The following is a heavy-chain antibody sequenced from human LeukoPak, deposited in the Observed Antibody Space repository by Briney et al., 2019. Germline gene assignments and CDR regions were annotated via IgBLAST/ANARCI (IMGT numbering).Heavy chain of an antibody. Sequence: SETLSLNCTVSGGSISSSSYYWGWIRQPPGKGLERIGSIYYSGSTYYNPPLKSRVTISVDTSKNQFSLKLSSVTAADTAVYYCARQNDYGDSLYYLDYWGRGTLVTVSS. CDR1: GGSISSSSYY. J-gene: IGHJ4*02. D-gene: IGHD4-17*01. CDR2: IYYSGST. V-gene: IGHV4-39*01. CDR3: ARQNDYGDSLYYLDY.